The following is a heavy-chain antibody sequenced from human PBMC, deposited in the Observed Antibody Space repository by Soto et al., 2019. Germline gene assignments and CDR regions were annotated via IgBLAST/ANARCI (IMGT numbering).Heavy chain of an antibody. CDR2: TYYRSKWYN. V-gene: IGHV6-1*01. J-gene: IGHJ5*01. D-gene: IGHD6-19*01. CDR1: GDSVSSNSAA. CDR3: ARVPHSSGWYERGWFDS. Sequence: PSXTLSLTCAISGDSVSSNSAAWNWIRQSPSRGLEWLGRTYYRSKWYNDYAVSVKSRITINPDTSKNQFSLQLNSVTPEDTAVYYCARVPHSSGWYERGWFDSWGPGTLVTVSS.